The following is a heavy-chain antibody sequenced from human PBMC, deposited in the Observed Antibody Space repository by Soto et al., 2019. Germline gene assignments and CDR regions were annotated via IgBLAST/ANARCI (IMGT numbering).Heavy chain of an antibody. V-gene: IGHV3-30-3*01. D-gene: IGHD3-22*01. J-gene: IGHJ4*02. CDR1: GFTFSSYA. Sequence: QVQLVESEGGVVQPGRSLRLSCAASGFTFSSYAMHWVRQAPGKGLEWVAVISYDGSNKYYADSVKGRFTISRDNSKNTLYLQMSSLRAEDTAVYYCAGDFSVGSSGYYSLPLDYWGQGTLVTVSS. CDR2: ISYDGSNK. CDR3: AGDFSVGSSGYYSLPLDY.